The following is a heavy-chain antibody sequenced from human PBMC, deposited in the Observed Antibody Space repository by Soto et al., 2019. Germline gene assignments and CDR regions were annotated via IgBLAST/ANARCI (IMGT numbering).Heavy chain of an antibody. CDR2: INWNSGSK. Sequence: EVRLVESGGGLVQPGRSLRLSCAASGFTFEDYAMHWVRQAPGKGLEWVSGINWNSGSKAYADSVKGRFTISRENAENSLYLEMNSLRVEDTALYYWAKGARPFRYVDNVDYWGQGNLVTVSS. D-gene: IGHD3-9*01. CDR1: GFTFEDYA. CDR3: AKGARPFRYVDNVDY. J-gene: IGHJ4*02. V-gene: IGHV3-9*01.